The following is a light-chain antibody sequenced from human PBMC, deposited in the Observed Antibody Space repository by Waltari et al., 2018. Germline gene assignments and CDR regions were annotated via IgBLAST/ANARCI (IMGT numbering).Light chain of an antibody. J-gene: IGLJ3*02. CDR3: SSYISSSTLEV. Sequence: QFALTQPASVSGSPGQSITISCTGTSSDVGGYNYVSWYQQHPGKAPKLMIFDVSNRPSGVSNRFSGSKSGNTASLTISGLQAEDEADYYCSSYISSSTLEVFGGGTRLTVL. V-gene: IGLV2-14*03. CDR1: SSDVGGYNY. CDR2: DVS.